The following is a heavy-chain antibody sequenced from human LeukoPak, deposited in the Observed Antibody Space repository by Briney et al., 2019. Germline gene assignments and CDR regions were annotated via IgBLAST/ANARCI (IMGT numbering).Heavy chain of an antibody. CDR1: GFTFSSYS. V-gene: IGHV3-21*04. D-gene: IGHD3-3*01. CDR3: ATGPTIFGVALPRPFDY. Sequence: GGSLRLSCAASGFTFSSYSMNWVRQAPGKGLEWVSSISSSSSYIYYADSVKGRFTISRDNAKNSLYLQMNSLRAEDTAVYYCATGPTIFGVALPRPFDYWGQGTLVTVSS. J-gene: IGHJ4*02. CDR2: ISSSSSYI.